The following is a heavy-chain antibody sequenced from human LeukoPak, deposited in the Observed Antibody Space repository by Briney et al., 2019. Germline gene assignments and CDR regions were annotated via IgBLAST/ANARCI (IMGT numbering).Heavy chain of an antibody. Sequence: GGSLRLSCEASGFTFSTYAMSWVRQAPGKGLEWVSAISGSSGGTTYYAGSVKGRFTISRDNSKNTLYLQMNSLRAEDTAVYYCAKGSGRPNWFDPWGQGTLVTVSS. V-gene: IGHV3-23*01. D-gene: IGHD3-10*01. CDR1: GFTFSTYA. J-gene: IGHJ5*02. CDR2: ISGSSGGTT. CDR3: AKGSGRPNWFDP.